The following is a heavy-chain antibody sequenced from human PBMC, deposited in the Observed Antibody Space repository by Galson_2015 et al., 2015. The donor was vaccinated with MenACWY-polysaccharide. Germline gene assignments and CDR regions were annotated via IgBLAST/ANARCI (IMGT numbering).Heavy chain of an antibody. V-gene: IGHV3-30*18. CDR1: GFTFSNYG. J-gene: IGHJ4*02. CDR3: AKDRGYCNGGSCYSGDY. D-gene: IGHD2-15*01. CDR2: ISYDGSNK. Sequence: SLRLSCAAPGFTFSNYGMHWVRQAPGKGLEWVAVISYDGSNKYYADSVKGRSTISRDNSKNTLYLQVNSLRAEDTAVYFCAKDRGYCNGGSCYSGDYWGQGTQVTVSS.